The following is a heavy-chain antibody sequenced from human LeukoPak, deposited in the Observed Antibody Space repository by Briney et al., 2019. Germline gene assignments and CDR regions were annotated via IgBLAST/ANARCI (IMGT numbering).Heavy chain of an antibody. V-gene: IGHV3-7*03. CDR1: GFTFSSYW. CDR3: AKDRSDYGGYPPGAFDI. CDR2: IKQDGSEK. J-gene: IGHJ3*02. Sequence: GGSLRLSCAASGFTFSSYWMSWVRQAPGKGLEWVANIKQDGSEKYYVDSVKGRFTISRDNAKNSLYLQMSSLRAEDTAVYYCAKDRSDYGGYPPGAFDIWGQGTMVTVSS. D-gene: IGHD4-17*01.